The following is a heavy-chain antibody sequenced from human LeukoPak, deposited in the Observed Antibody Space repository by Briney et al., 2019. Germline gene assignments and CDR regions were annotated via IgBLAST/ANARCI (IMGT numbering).Heavy chain of an antibody. Sequence: GGPLRLSCTASGFTFSNYWMTWVRQAPGKGLEWVANIKQDGSEKYYVDSVKGRFTISRDNAKNSLYLQMNSLRAEDTAVYYCGRPVVPASRTGGYWGQGTLVTVSS. CDR3: GRPVVPASRTGGY. CDR2: IKQDGSEK. CDR1: GFTFSNYW. J-gene: IGHJ4*02. V-gene: IGHV3-7*02. D-gene: IGHD2-2*01.